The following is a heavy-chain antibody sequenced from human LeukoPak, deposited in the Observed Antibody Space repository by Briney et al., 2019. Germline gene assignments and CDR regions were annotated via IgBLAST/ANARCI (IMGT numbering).Heavy chain of an antibody. J-gene: IGHJ4*02. D-gene: IGHD3-16*01. V-gene: IGHV4-39*07. CDR2: IYHSGST. Sequence: SETLSLTCTVSGGSISSSFYYWGWIRQPPGKGLEWIGYIYHSGSTYYNPSLKSRVTISVDRSKNQFSLKLSSVTAADTAVYYCARVNILLGGGFDYWGQGTLVTVSS. CDR3: ARVNILLGGGFDY. CDR1: GGSISSSFYY.